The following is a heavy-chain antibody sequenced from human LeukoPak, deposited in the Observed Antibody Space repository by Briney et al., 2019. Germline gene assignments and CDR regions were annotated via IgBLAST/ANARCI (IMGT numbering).Heavy chain of an antibody. CDR3: AKASYDSSGYYYFDY. V-gene: IGHV3-23*01. Sequence: PGGSLRLSCAASGFTFSSYAMSWVRQAPGKGLEWVSAISGSGGSTYYADSVKGRFTISRDNSKNTLYPQMNSLRAEDTAVYYCAKASYDSSGYYYFDYWGQGTLVTVSS. J-gene: IGHJ4*02. D-gene: IGHD3-22*01. CDR1: GFTFSSYA. CDR2: ISGSGGST.